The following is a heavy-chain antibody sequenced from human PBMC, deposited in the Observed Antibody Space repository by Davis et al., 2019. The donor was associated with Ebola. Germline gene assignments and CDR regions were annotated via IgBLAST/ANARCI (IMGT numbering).Heavy chain of an antibody. CDR3: AKGTNRIAVAGMGQNN. J-gene: IGHJ4*02. CDR2: ISYDGSDK. CDR1: GFTFSSYG. V-gene: IGHV3-30*18. D-gene: IGHD6-19*01. Sequence: PGGSLRLSCAASGFTFSSYGMHWVRQAPGKGLEWVSVISYDGSDKYYADSVKGRFTISRDDSKNTVFLQMNSLRVEDTAVYHCAKGTNRIAVAGMGQNNWGQGTLVTVSS.